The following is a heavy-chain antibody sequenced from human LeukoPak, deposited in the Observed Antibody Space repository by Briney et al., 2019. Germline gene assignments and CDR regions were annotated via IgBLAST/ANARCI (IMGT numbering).Heavy chain of an antibody. J-gene: IGHJ4*02. V-gene: IGHV3-7*01. CDR2: IKWDEIKT. CDR3: ARDSEAYYYDSSGYSH. CDR1: GLTFTNYW. Sequence: GGSLRLSCAASGLTFTNYWIHWVRQAPGKGLEWVADIKWDEIKTYYADSVKGRFTISRDNARSSVYLQMNSLRAEDTAVYYCARDSEAYYYDSSGYSHWRQRTVVTVPS. D-gene: IGHD3-22*01.